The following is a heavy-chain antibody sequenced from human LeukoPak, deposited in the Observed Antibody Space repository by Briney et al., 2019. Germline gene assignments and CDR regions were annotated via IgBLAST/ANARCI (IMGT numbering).Heavy chain of an antibody. CDR3: ARGWGYFDY. D-gene: IGHD1-26*01. Sequence: SETLSLTCSVSGGSVSSGSYYWSWIRQPPGKGLEWIGYIYYSGSTSYHPSLKSRVTISVDMSKNQFSLKLTSVTAADTALYYCARGWGYFDYWGQGTLVTVSS. CDR1: GGSVSSGSYY. CDR2: IYYSGST. J-gene: IGHJ4*02. V-gene: IGHV4-61*01.